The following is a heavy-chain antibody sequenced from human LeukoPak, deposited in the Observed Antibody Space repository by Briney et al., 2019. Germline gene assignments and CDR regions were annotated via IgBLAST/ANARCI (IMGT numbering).Heavy chain of an antibody. D-gene: IGHD3-10*01. CDR2: IHYSGST. V-gene: IGHV4-59*01. Sequence: AETLSLTCTVSGVSISSYYWSWIRQPPGKGLEWIGYIHYSGSTNYTPSLKSRVTISVDTSKNQFSLKLSSVTAADTAVYYCARGELDLDYWGQGTLVTVSS. CDR3: ARGELDLDY. CDR1: GVSISSYY. J-gene: IGHJ4*02.